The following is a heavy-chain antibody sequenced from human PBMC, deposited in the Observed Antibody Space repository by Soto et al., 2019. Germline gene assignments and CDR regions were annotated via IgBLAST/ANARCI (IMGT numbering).Heavy chain of an antibody. CDR3: TKDYGAFYCFYIDV. D-gene: IGHD1-26*01. V-gene: IGHV3-9*01. J-gene: IGHJ6*03. Sequence: EVQLVESGGGLAQPGRSLRLSCAVSGFSIDDYAMHWVRQPPGKGLEWVSAISWNSVSTAYADSVKGRFTISRDSATNSLYLQMNSLRTEDTALYYCTKDYGAFYCFYIDVWGKGTTVTVSS. CDR1: GFSIDDYA. CDR2: ISWNSVST.